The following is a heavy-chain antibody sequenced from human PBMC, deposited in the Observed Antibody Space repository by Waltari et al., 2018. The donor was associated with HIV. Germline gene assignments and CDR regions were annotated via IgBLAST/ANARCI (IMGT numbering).Heavy chain of an antibody. Sequence: QVQLVESGGGVVQPGRSLRLSCAASGFTFSSYGMHWVRQAPGKGLEWVAVIWYDGSNKYYADSVKGRFTISRDNSKNTLYLQMNSLRAEDTAVYYCARDSYLVVYAIIGSYYGMDVWGQGTTVTVSS. J-gene: IGHJ6*02. V-gene: IGHV3-33*01. CDR1: GFTFSSYG. D-gene: IGHD2-8*02. CDR2: IWYDGSNK. CDR3: ARDSYLVVYAIIGSYYGMDV.